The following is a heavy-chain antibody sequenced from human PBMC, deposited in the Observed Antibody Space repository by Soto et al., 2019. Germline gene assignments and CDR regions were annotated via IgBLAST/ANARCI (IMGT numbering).Heavy chain of an antibody. Sequence: ESLKLSCKGSGYSFTSYWIGWVRQMPGKGLEWMGIIYPGDSDTRYSPSFQGQVTISADKSIGTAYLQWSSLKDSDTAMYYCERQPFSSGRDYWGQGTLVTVSS. D-gene: IGHD6-19*01. V-gene: IGHV5-51*01. J-gene: IGHJ4*02. CDR2: IYPGDSDT. CDR3: ERQPFSSGRDY. CDR1: GYSFTSYW.